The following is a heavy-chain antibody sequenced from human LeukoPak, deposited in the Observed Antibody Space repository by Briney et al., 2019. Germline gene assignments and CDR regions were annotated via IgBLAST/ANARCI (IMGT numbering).Heavy chain of an antibody. J-gene: IGHJ4*02. CDR3: ARSPRSQPVDY. V-gene: IGHV4-31*03. D-gene: IGHD1-14*01. Sequence: SQTLSLTCTVSGGSISSGGYYWSWIRQHPGKGLEWIGYIYYSGSTYYNPSLKRRVTISVDTSKNQFSLKLSSVTAAYTAVYYCARSPRSQPVDYWGQGTLVTVSS. CDR1: GGSISSGGYY. CDR2: IYYSGST.